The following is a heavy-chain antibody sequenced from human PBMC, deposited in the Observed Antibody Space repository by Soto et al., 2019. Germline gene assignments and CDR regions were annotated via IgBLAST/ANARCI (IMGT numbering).Heavy chain of an antibody. CDR1: GFSFSNYA. Sequence: PGGSLRLSCATSGFSFSNYAMSWVRQAPGKGLEWVAGITSTGYTYYVESLKGRFTISRDNSKNTVSLQMNSLRAEDTAVYYCAKDLIDCSIPYFDYWGQGTLVTVSS. CDR3: AKDLIDCSIPYFDY. V-gene: IGHV3-23*01. D-gene: IGHD4-4*01. J-gene: IGHJ4*02. CDR2: ITSTGYT.